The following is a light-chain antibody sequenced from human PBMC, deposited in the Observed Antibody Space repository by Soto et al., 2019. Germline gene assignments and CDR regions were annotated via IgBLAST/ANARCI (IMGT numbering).Light chain of an antibody. Sequence: DIQMTQSPSSLSASVGDRVTITCRASQSISSYLNWYQQKPGKAPRLLICAASSLRSGVPSRCSGSGSGTDFTLTSSSLRPEDFATDYGLQSESTTRRVGQGSKVDIK. CDR1: QSISSY. J-gene: IGKJ1*01. CDR2: AAS. V-gene: IGKV1-39*01. CDR3: LQSESTTRR.